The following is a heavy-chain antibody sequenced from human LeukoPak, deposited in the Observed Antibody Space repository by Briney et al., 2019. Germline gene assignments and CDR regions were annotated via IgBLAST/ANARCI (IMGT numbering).Heavy chain of an antibody. J-gene: IGHJ3*02. Sequence: GASVKISCKASGYTFTSYGISWGRQAPGQGLEWMGWISAYNGNTNYAQKLQGRVTMTTDTSTSTAYKELRSLRSDDTAVYYCARDLLYCSGGSCYSLDAFDIWGQGTMVTVSS. CDR3: ARDLLYCSGGSCYSLDAFDI. D-gene: IGHD2-15*01. CDR2: ISAYNGNT. CDR1: GYTFTSYG. V-gene: IGHV1-18*04.